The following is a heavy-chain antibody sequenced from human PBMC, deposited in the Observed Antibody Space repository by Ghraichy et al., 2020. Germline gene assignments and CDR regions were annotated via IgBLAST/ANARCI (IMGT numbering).Heavy chain of an antibody. CDR1: GASIRSTNS. J-gene: IGHJ4*02. CDR2: IYHTGTT. D-gene: IGHD3-10*01. V-gene: IGHV4-4*02. Sequence: TLSLTCAVSGASIRSTNSWSWVRQPPGKGLEWIGEIYHTGTTNYNPSLKSRVTISTDESKNQFSLKVTSVTAADTAVYYCARVSSGTFGAIEHWGQGTLITVSS. CDR3: ARVSSGTFGAIEH.